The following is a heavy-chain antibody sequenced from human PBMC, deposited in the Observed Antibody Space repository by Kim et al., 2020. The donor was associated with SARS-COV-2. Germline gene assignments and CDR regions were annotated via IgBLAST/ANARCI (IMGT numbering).Heavy chain of an antibody. CDR3: ARASSWFSNNWFDP. V-gene: IGHV5-51*01. D-gene: IGHD6-13*01. Sequence: SPSFKGQVTISDDKSISTAYLQWSSLKASDTAMYYCARASSWFSNNWFDPWGQGTLVTVSS. J-gene: IGHJ5*02.